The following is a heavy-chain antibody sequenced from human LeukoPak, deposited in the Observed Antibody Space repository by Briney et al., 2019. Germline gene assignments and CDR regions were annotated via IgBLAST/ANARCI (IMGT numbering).Heavy chain of an antibody. CDR3: ARERNYYDGSGYYYGWFDP. V-gene: IGHV6-1*01. J-gene: IGHJ5*02. CDR2: TYYRSKWYN. D-gene: IGHD3-22*01. CDR1: GDSRSRNGAA. Sequence: AHTLTLTCTISGDSRSRNGAACHWITHSPSKNLEWLGRTYYRSKWYNDYAVSVKSRITINPDTSKNQFSLQLNSVTPEDTAVYYCARERNYYDGSGYYYGWFDPWGQGTLVTVSS.